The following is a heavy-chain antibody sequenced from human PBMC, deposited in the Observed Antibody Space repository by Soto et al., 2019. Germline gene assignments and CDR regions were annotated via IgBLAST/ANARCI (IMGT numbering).Heavy chain of an antibody. CDR3: ARVVDGSGSYYYYYGMDV. V-gene: IGHV1-69*13. Sequence: SVKVSCEASGGTFSSYAISWVRQAPVQGLEWMGGIIPIFGTANYAQKFQGRVTITADESTSTAYMELSSLRSEDTAVYYCARVVDGSGSYYYYYGMDVWGQGTTVTVSS. D-gene: IGHD3-10*01. CDR2: IIPIFGTA. CDR1: GGTFSSYA. J-gene: IGHJ6*02.